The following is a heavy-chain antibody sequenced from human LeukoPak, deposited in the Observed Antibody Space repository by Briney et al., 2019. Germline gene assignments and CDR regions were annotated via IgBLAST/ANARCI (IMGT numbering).Heavy chain of an antibody. V-gene: IGHV3-23*01. CDR1: RFTFSNYA. D-gene: IGHD3-22*01. CDR3: AKADSSDYSYYFDY. CDR2: VTGSGGRT. Sequence: GGSLRLSCAASRFTFSNYAMTWVRQSPGKGLEWVSAVTGSGGRTYYAGSVKGRFTVSRDNSKNTLYLQMNSLRAEDTAVYYCAKADSSDYSYYFDYWGQGTLVTVSS. J-gene: IGHJ4*02.